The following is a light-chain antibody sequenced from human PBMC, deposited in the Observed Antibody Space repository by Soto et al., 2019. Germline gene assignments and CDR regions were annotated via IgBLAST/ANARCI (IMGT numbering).Light chain of an antibody. J-gene: IGLJ1*01. CDR2: DVS. CDR1: SSDVGTYDF. Sequence: QSALTQPRSVSGSPGQSVTISCTGTSSDVGTYDFVSWYQQHPGKAPRLMIFDVSERPSGVPDRFSGSKSGNTASLTIPGLHAEDEADYYCCLYAVTFYVFGTGTKVTVL. CDR3: CLYAVTFYV. V-gene: IGLV2-11*01.